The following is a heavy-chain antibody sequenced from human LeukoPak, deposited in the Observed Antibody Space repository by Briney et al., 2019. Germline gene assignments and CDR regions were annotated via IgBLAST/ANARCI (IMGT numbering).Heavy chain of an antibody. CDR1: GGSISSGGYS. D-gene: IGHD3-10*01. CDR3: ARGGVYYYGSGSYVFDP. Sequence: PSQTLSLTCAVSGGSISSGGYSWSWIRQPPGMGLEWIGYIYHSGSTYYNPSLKSRVTISVDRSKNQFSLKLTSVTAADTAVYYCARGGVYYYGSGSYVFDPWGQGTLVTVSS. CDR2: IYHSGST. V-gene: IGHV4-30-2*01. J-gene: IGHJ5*02.